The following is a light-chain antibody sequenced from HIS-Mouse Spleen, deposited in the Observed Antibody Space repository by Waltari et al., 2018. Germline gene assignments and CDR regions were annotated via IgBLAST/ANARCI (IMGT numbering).Light chain of an antibody. V-gene: IGLV2-11*01. CDR1: SSAVGGYNY. CDR3: CSYAGSYTGV. Sequence: QSALTQPRSVSGSPGQLVTISCTGTSSAVGGYNYVSWYQQHPGKAPKLMIYDVSKRPSGVPDRFSGSKSGNTASLTISGLQAEDEADYYCCSYAGSYTGVFGTGTKVTVL. CDR2: DVS. J-gene: IGLJ1*01.